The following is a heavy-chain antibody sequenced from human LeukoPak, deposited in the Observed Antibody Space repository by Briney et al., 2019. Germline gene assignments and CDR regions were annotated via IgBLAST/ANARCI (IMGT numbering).Heavy chain of an antibody. CDR2: IWYDGSNK. V-gene: IGHV3-33*01. J-gene: IGHJ6*02. CDR1: GFTFSSYG. Sequence: GGSLRLSCAASGFTFSSYGMHWVRQAPGKGLEWVAVIWYDGSNKYYADSVKGRFTISRDNSKNTLYLQMNSLRAEDTAVYYCARGRITIFGVVRYGMDVWGQGTTVTVSS. CDR3: ARGRITIFGVVRYGMDV. D-gene: IGHD3-3*01.